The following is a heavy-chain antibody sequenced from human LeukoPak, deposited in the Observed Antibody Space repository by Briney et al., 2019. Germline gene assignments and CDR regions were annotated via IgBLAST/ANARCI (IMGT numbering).Heavy chain of an antibody. V-gene: IGHV3-23*01. CDR2: ISGSGGST. D-gene: IGHD2-15*01. CDR1: GFTFSSYA. J-gene: IGHJ4*02. Sequence: GGSLRLSCAASGFTFSSYAMSWVRQAPGKGLEWVSAISGSGGSTYYADSAKGRFTISRDNSKNTLYLQMNSLRAEDTAVYYCAKSRSGRTAFDYWGQGTLVTVSS. CDR3: AKSRSGRTAFDY.